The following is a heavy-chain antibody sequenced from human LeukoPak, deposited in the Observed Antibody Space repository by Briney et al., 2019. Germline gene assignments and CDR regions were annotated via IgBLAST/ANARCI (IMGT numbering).Heavy chain of an antibody. J-gene: IGHJ4*02. CDR3: AKDWTTVVTPKGYYFDS. D-gene: IGHD4-23*01. Sequence: PGRSLRLSCAASGFSFNNYAMSWVRQAPGKGLEWVSAISTTGGSTYYADSVKGRFTISRDNSKNTLSLQMDSLRVEDTAVYYCAKDWTTVVTPKGYYFDSWGQGTLVTVSS. CDR2: ISTTGGST. CDR1: GFSFNNYA. V-gene: IGHV3-23*01.